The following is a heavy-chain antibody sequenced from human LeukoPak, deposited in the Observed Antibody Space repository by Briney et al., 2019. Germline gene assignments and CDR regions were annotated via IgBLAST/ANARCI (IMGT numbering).Heavy chain of an antibody. CDR2: ISYDGSNK. D-gene: IGHD1-26*01. J-gene: IGHJ4*02. Sequence: LAGRSLRLSCAASGFTFSSYAMHWVRQAPGKGLEWVAVISYDGSNKYYADSVKGRFTISRDNSKNTLYLQMNSLTAEDTAVYYCARDRMGAILYFDYWGQGTLVTVSS. CDR1: GFTFSSYA. V-gene: IGHV3-30*04. CDR3: ARDRMGAILYFDY.